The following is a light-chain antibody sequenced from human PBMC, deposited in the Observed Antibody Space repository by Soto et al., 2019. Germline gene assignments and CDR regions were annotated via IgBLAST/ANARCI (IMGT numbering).Light chain of an antibody. Sequence: QSVLTQSPSASASLGASVKLTCTLSSGHSSYAIAWHQQQPEKGPRYLMKVNSDGSHSKGDGIPDRFSGSSSGAERYVTISRLQSEDEADYYCQTWGTGIVVFGGGTKLTVL. CDR1: SGHSSYA. V-gene: IGLV4-69*01. CDR2: VNSDGSH. CDR3: QTWGTGIVV. J-gene: IGLJ2*01.